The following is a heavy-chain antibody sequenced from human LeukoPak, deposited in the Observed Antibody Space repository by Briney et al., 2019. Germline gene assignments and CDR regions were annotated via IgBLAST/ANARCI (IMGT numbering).Heavy chain of an antibody. CDR3: ARVDYGDYVINY. V-gene: IGHV4-4*02. D-gene: IGHD4-17*01. CDR2: IYHSGST. CDR1: GGSISSGNW. Sequence: SETLSLTCAVSGGSISSGNWWSWVRQPPGKGLEWIGEIYHSGSTNYNPSLKSRVTISVDKSKNQFSLKLRSLTAADTAVYYCARVDYGDYVINYWGQGIQVTVSP. J-gene: IGHJ4*02.